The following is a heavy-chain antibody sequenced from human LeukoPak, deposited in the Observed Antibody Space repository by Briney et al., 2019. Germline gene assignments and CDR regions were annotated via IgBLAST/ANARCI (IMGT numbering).Heavy chain of an antibody. Sequence: GGSLRLSCAASGFTFSSYAMHWVRQAPGKGLEWVAVISYDGSNKYYADFVKGRFTISRDNSKNTLYLQMNSLRAEDTAVYYCARMVEPKWFNYYYYYGMDVWGQGTTVTVSS. D-gene: IGHD1-14*01. CDR2: ISYDGSNK. V-gene: IGHV3-30-3*01. CDR1: GFTFSSYA. J-gene: IGHJ6*02. CDR3: ARMVEPKWFNYYYYYGMDV.